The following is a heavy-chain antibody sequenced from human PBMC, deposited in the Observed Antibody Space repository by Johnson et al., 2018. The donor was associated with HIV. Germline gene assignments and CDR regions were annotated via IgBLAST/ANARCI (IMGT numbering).Heavy chain of an antibody. CDR3: AKDKGYYDSSGPKGI. V-gene: IGHV3-30*04. CDR2: ISYDGSNK. Sequence: QVQLVESGGGVVQPGRSLRLSCAASGFTFSSYALYWVRQVPGKGLEWVATISYDGSNKYYADSVKGRFTISRDNSKNTLYLQMNSLRAEDTAVYYCAKDKGYYDSSGPKGIWGQGTMVTVSS. J-gene: IGHJ3*02. CDR1: GFTFSSYA. D-gene: IGHD3-22*01.